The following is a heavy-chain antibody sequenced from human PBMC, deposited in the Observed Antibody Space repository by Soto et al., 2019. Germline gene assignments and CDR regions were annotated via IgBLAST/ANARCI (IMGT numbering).Heavy chain of an antibody. Sequence: PGGSLRLSCAASGFTFSSYSMNWVRQAPGKGLEWVSSISSSSSYIYYADSVKGRFTISRDNAKNSLYLQMNSLRAEDTAVYYCGRGVILRFLELVPQAVDAFDIWGQGTRVTV. V-gene: IGHV3-21*01. D-gene: IGHD3-3*01. CDR3: GRGVILRFLELVPQAVDAFDI. CDR2: ISSSSSYI. J-gene: IGHJ3*02. CDR1: GFTFSSYS.